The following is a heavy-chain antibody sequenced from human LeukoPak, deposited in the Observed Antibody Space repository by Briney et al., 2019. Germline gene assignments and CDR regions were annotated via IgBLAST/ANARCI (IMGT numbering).Heavy chain of an antibody. V-gene: IGHV1-69*04. CDR1: GGTFSSYA. D-gene: IGHD6-13*01. CDR2: IIPILGIA. Sequence: GSSVKVSCKASGGTFSSYAIRWVRQAPGQGLEWMGRIIPILGIANYAQKFQGRVTITADKSTSTAYMELSSLRSEDTAVYYCASSPRIAAPAAFDIWGQGTMVTVSS. CDR3: ASSPRIAAPAAFDI. J-gene: IGHJ3*02.